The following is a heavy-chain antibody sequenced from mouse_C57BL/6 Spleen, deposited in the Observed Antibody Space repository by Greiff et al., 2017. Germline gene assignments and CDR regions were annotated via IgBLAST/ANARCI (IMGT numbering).Heavy chain of an antibody. D-gene: IGHD1-2*01. CDR2: ISNLAYSI. J-gene: IGHJ2*01. CDR3: ARRGTTAHYFDY. CDR1: GFTFSDYG. Sequence: EVKVVESGGGLVQPGGSLKLSCAASGFTFSDYGMAWVRQAPRKGPEWVAFISNLAYSIYYADTVTGRFTISRENAKNTLYLEMSSLRSEDTAMYYCARRGTTAHYFDYWGQGTTLTVSS. V-gene: IGHV5-15*01.